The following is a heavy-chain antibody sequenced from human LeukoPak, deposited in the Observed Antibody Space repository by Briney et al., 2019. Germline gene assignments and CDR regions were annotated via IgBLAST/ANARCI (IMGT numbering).Heavy chain of an antibody. CDR2: ISGSSSTI. CDR1: GFTFSSYS. CDR3: ASQRGFDY. Sequence: GGSLRLSCAASGFTFSSYSMNWVRQAPGKGLEWVSHISGSSSTIYYADSVKGRFTISRDNAKNLLFLQMNSLRAEDTAVYYCASQRGFDYWGQGTLVTVSS. V-gene: IGHV3-48*04. J-gene: IGHJ4*02.